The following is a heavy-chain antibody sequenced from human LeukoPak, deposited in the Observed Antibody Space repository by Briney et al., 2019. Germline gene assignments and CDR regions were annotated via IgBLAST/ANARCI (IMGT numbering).Heavy chain of an antibody. D-gene: IGHD2-2*01. J-gene: IGHJ5*02. Sequence: SETLSLTCAVYGGSFSGYYWSWIRQPPGKGLECIGEINHGGSTNYNPSLKSRVTISVDTSKNQFSLKLSSVTAADTAVYYCATENIVVVPAAAYNWFDPCGQGTLVTVSS. CDR1: GGSFSGYY. CDR2: INHGGST. CDR3: ATENIVVVPAAAYNWFDP. V-gene: IGHV4-34*01.